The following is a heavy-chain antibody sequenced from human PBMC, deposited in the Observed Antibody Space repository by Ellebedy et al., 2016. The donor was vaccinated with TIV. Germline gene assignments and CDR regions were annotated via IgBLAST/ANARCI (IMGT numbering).Heavy chain of an antibody. V-gene: IGHV2-5*01. CDR1: GFLLSTSGVG. D-gene: IGHD6-13*01. CDR3: ARTRTLTYSSSWYGGFDY. CDR2: IYWNDDK. Sequence: SGPTLVKPTQTLTLTCTFSGFLLSTSGVGVGWIRQPPGKALEWLALIYWNDDKRYSPSLKTRLTISKDTSKNQVVLTMTNMDPVDTATYYCARTRTLTYSSSWYGGFDYWGQGTLVTVSS. J-gene: IGHJ4*02.